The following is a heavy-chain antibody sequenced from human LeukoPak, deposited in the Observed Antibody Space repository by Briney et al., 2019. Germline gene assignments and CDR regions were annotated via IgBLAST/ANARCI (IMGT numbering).Heavy chain of an antibody. V-gene: IGHV4-34*01. CDR3: AGATATGTGRAFHY. D-gene: IGHD3-10*01. Sequence: SETLSLTCAVYGESITAYYWTWIRQPPGKRLVWIGEVRHSGSTNYNPSLKSRVTVSVDMSKNQFSLKLNSVTAADTAVYYCAGATATGTGRAFHYWAQGNLVPVSS. CDR2: VRHSGST. J-gene: IGHJ4*02. CDR1: GESITAYY.